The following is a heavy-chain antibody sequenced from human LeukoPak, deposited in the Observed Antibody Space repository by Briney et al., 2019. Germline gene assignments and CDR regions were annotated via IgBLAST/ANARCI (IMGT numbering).Heavy chain of an antibody. D-gene: IGHD3-3*01. V-gene: IGHV3-33*06. CDR3: AKDGNDFWSGPVDY. CDR2: IWYDGSNK. CDR1: GFTFSSYG. J-gene: IGHJ4*02. Sequence: GGSLRLSCAASGFTFSSYGMHWVRQAPGKGPEWVAVIWYDGSNKYYADSVKGRFTISRDNSKNTLYLQMNSLRAEDTAVYYCAKDGNDFWSGPVDYWGQGTLVTVSS.